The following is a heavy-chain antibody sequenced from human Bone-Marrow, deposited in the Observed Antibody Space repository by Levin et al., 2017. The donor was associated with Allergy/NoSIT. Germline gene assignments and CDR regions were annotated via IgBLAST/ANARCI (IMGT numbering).Heavy chain of an antibody. D-gene: IGHD5-12*01. CDR1: GYSFTSYW. CDR3: ARHGVGYDPTTTDFDN. CDR2: IDPSDSYI. V-gene: IGHV5-10-1*01. Sequence: AASVKVSCKGSGYSFTSYWISWVRQMPGKGLEWMGRIDPSDSYINYSPSFQGHVTISADKSISTAYLQWTSLKASDTAMYYCARHGVGYDPTTTDFDNWGQGTLVTVSS. J-gene: IGHJ4*02.